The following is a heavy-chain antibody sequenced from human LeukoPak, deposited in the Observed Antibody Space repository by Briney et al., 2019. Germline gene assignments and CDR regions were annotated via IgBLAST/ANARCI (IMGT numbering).Heavy chain of an antibody. V-gene: IGHV4-39*07. J-gene: IGHJ4*02. CDR1: GGFISSSSYY. CDR2: IYYSGST. Sequence: PSETLSLTCTVSGGFISSSSYYWGWIRQPPGKGLEWIGSIYYSGSTYYNPSLKSRVTISVDTSKNQFSLKLSSVTAADTAVYYCARVTYYYDSSGPDYWGQGTLVSVSS. D-gene: IGHD3-22*01. CDR3: ARVTYYYDSSGPDY.